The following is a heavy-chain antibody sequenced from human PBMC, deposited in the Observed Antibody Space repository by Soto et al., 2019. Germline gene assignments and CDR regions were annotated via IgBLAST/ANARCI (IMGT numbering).Heavy chain of an antibody. Sequence: GASVKVSCKASGFTFTNSAVQWVRQARGQRLEWIGWIVVGSGNTNYAQKFQERVTITRDLSTGTAYMELSSLRSEDTAVYYCAAASYYDILTGDFDSWGQGTLVTVSS. J-gene: IGHJ4*02. CDR1: GFTFTNSA. CDR3: AAASYYDILTGDFDS. D-gene: IGHD3-9*01. V-gene: IGHV1-58*01. CDR2: IVVGSGNT.